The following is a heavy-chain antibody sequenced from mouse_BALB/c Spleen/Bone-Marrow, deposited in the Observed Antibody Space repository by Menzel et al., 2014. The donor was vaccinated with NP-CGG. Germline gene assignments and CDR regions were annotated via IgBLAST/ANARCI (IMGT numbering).Heavy chain of an antibody. D-gene: IGHD2-4*01. CDR3: ARRRDYDYSDY. Sequence: EVKLVESGGDLVKPGGSLKLSCAASGFTFSNYGMSWVRQIPDKRLEWVATISSGGTYTFYPDSVKGRFTISRDNTKSTLTLQMTSLKSEDTAMYYCARRRDYDYSDYWGQGTTLTVSS. J-gene: IGHJ2*01. CDR2: ISSGGTYT. CDR1: GFTFSNYG. V-gene: IGHV5-6*02.